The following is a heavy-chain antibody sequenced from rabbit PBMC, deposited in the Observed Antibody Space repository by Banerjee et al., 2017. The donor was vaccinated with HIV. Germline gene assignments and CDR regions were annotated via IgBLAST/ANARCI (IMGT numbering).Heavy chain of an antibody. CDR2: IYTIRGST. CDR1: GFSFSSGYD. V-gene: IGHV1S40*01. J-gene: IGHJ4*01. Sequence: QSLEESGGDLVKPGASLTLTCIASGFSFSSGYDMCWVRQAPGKGLEWIACIYTIRGSTWYASWAKGRFTISKISSTTVTLQMTSLTAADTATYFCARDHGYAGGVYSTTLWGPGTLVTVS. CDR3: ARDHGYAGGVYSTTL. D-gene: IGHD8-1*01.